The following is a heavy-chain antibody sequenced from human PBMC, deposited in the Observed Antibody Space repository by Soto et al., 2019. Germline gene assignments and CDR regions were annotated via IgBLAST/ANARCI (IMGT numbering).Heavy chain of an antibody. CDR1: GGSISSGGYY. D-gene: IGHD3-22*01. CDR2: IYYSGST. V-gene: IGHV4-31*03. Sequence: SETLSLTCTVSGGSISSGGYYWSWIRQHPGKGLEWIGYIYYSGSTYYNPSLKSRVTISVDTSKNQFSLKLSSVTAADTAVYYCARTARTDSSGYYFIHYFDYWGQGTLVTVSS. CDR3: ARTARTDSSGYYFIHYFDY. J-gene: IGHJ4*02.